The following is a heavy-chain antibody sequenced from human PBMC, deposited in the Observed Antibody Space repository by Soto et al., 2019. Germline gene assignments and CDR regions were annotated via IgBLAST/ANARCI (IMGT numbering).Heavy chain of an antibody. J-gene: IGHJ4*02. CDR3: ATSYTIFGVSFDF. V-gene: IGHV3-30-3*01. CDR2: ISYDGSNR. D-gene: IGHD3-3*01. Sequence: QVQLVESGGGVVQPGRSLRLSCAASGFTFSSYGVHWVRQAPGKGLEWVAMISYDGSNRYYADSVKGRFTISRDNSKNTLFLPLNSLRPEDTAVYYCATSYTIFGVSFDFWGQGTLVTVSS. CDR1: GFTFSSYG.